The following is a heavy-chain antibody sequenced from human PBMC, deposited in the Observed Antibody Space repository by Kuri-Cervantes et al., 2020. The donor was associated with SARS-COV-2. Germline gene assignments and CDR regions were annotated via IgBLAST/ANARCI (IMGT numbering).Heavy chain of an antibody. J-gene: IGHJ4*02. CDR3: AKDTGGSGSYGDYFDY. CDR1: GFTFSSYE. CDR2: ISSSGSTI. D-gene: IGHD3-10*01. Sequence: GGSLRLSCAASGFTFSSYEMNWVRQAPGKGLEWVSYISSSGSTIYYADSVKGRFTISRDNAKNSLYLQMNSLRAEDTAVYYCAKDTGGSGSYGDYFDYWGQGTLVTVSS. V-gene: IGHV3-48*03.